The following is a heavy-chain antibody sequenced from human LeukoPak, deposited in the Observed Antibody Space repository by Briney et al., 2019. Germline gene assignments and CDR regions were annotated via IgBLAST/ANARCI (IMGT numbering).Heavy chain of an antibody. J-gene: IGHJ4*02. CDR3: ASKFCSGGSCSPDFEY. Sequence: GGSLRLSCVASGFIFSSYEMNWVRQTPGKGLEWVSYISSSGTTIHCADSVKGRFTISRDNATNSLYLQMNSLRVEDTAVYHCASKFCSGGSCSPDFEYWGQGTLVTVSS. D-gene: IGHD2-15*01. CDR1: GFIFSSYE. V-gene: IGHV3-48*03. CDR2: ISSSGTTI.